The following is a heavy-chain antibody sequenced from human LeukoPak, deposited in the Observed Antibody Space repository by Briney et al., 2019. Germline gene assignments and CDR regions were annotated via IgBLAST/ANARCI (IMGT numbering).Heavy chain of an antibody. CDR3: ARGRRGYGSGSYYTGDYFDY. CDR1: GGSFSGYY. V-gene: IGHV4-34*01. Sequence: SETLSLTCAVYGGSFSGYYWSWIRQPPGKGLEWIGEINHGGSTNYNPSLKSRVTISVDTSKNQFSLKLSSVTAADTAVYYCARGRRGYGSGSYYTGDYFDYWGQGTLVTVSS. J-gene: IGHJ4*02. D-gene: IGHD3-10*01. CDR2: INHGGST.